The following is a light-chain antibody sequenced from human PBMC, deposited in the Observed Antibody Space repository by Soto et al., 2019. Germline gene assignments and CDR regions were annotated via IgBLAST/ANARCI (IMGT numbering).Light chain of an antibody. CDR1: SSNIGNNA. V-gene: IGLV1-36*01. CDR3: SSYTSTATRV. Sequence: QPVLAQPPSVSEAPRQRVTISCSGSSSNIGNNAVNWYQQLPGKAPKLLIYYDDLLPSGVSDRFSGSKSGTSASLAISGLQSEDEADYYCSSYTSTATRVFGGGTKLTVL. CDR2: YDD. J-gene: IGLJ3*02.